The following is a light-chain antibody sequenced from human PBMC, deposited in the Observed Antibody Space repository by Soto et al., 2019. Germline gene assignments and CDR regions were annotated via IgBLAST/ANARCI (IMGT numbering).Light chain of an antibody. CDR3: QQFKSDTWT. CDR1: QKIERW. J-gene: IGKJ1*01. Sequence: DIQMTQSPSTLSASVGDRVTITCRASQKIERWLAWYQQKPGKAPKLLLYDVSSLESGFPSRFSGSGSATEFILTINGLQPDDFATYFCQQFKSDTWTFGQGTKVDIK. V-gene: IGKV1-5*01. CDR2: DVS.